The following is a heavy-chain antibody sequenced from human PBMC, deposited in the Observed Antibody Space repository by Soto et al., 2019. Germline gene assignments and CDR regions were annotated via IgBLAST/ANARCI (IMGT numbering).Heavy chain of an antibody. Sequence: SVKVSCKASGGTFSSYAISWVRQAPGQGLEWMGGIIPIFGTANNAQKFQGRVTITADKSTSTAYMELSSLRSEDTAAYYCARGVGYCSGGSCYPGFYYGMDVWGQGTTVTVSS. CDR1: GGTFSSYA. V-gene: IGHV1-69*06. CDR2: IIPIFGTA. D-gene: IGHD2-15*01. CDR3: ARGVGYCSGGSCYPGFYYGMDV. J-gene: IGHJ6*02.